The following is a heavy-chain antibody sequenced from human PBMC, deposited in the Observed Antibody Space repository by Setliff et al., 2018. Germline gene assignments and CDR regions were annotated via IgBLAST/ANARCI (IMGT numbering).Heavy chain of an antibody. J-gene: IGHJ4*02. CDR2: ISPYNGES. CDR3: TRSRGPRVVLAADFDF. CDR1: GFRFTSFG. Sequence: VSCKTSGFRFTSFGFSWVRQAPGQGLEWMGWISPYNGESNYAQKFQDRLTVTADTSTKTTYMELRSLTSDDTAVYFCTRSRGPRVVLAADFDFWSQGTRVTVSS. V-gene: IGHV1-18*01. D-gene: IGHD3-16*01.